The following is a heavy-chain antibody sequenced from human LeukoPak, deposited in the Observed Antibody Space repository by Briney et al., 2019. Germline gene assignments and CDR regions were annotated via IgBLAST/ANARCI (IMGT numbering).Heavy chain of an antibody. J-gene: IGHJ4*02. V-gene: IGHV3-23*01. CDR3: AKDGHGQQLAFDY. Sequence: GGSLRLSCAASGFTFSSYAMSWVRQAPGKGLEWVSAISGSGGSTYYADSVKGRFTISRDNSKNTLYLQMNSLRAKDTAVYYCAKDGHGQQLAFDYWGQGTLVTVSS. CDR1: GFTFSSYA. D-gene: IGHD6-13*01. CDR2: ISGSGGST.